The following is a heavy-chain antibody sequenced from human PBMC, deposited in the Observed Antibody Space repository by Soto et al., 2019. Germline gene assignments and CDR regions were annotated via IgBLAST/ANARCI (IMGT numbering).Heavy chain of an antibody. V-gene: IGHV3-30*18. Sequence: GGSLRLSCAASGFTFSSYGMHWVRQAPGKGLEWVAVISYDGSNKYYADSVKGRFTISRDNSKNTLYLQMNSLRAEDTAVYYCAKANYYGSGSYSDYYYGMDVWSQGTTVTVSS. CDR1: GFTFSSYG. CDR3: AKANYYGSGSYSDYYYGMDV. J-gene: IGHJ6*02. CDR2: ISYDGSNK. D-gene: IGHD3-10*01.